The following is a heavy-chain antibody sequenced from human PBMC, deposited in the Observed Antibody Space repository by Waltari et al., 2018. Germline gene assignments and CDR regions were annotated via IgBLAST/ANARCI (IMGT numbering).Heavy chain of an antibody. D-gene: IGHD2-2*01. Sequence: QVQLVQSGAEVKKPGSLVKVSCKASGDTLSGYAISWVRQAPGQGLEWMGGIIPIFGTANYAQKFQGRVTITADESTSTAYMELSSLRSEDTAVYYCASSSSRRDYWGQGTLVTVSS. CDR1: GDTLSGYA. CDR2: IIPIFGTA. V-gene: IGHV1-69*01. J-gene: IGHJ4*02. CDR3: ASSSSRRDY.